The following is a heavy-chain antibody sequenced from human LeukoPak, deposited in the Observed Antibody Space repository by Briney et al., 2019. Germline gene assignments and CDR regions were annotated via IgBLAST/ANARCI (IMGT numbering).Heavy chain of an antibody. CDR2: IYYSGST. J-gene: IGHJ4*02. D-gene: IGHD6-13*01. Sequence: SETLSLTCTVSGGSVSSGSYYWSWIRQPPGKGLEWIGYIYYSGSTNYNPSLKSRVTISVDTSKNQFSLKLSSVTAADTAVYYCARKGSSWYGDFDYWGQGTLVTVSS. CDR1: GGSVSSGSYY. CDR3: ARKGSSWYGDFDY. V-gene: IGHV4-61*01.